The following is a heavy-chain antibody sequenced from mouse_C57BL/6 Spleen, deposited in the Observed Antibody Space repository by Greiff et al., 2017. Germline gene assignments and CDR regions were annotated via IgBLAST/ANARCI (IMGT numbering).Heavy chain of an antibody. CDR2: IDPETGGT. Sequence: QVQLQQSGAELVRPGASVTLSCKASGYTFTDYEMHWVKQTPVHGLEWIGAIDPETGGTAYNQKFKGKAILTADKSSSTAYMELRSLTSEDSAVYYCTRYNTLGYAWFAYWGQGTLVTVSA. V-gene: IGHV1-15*01. J-gene: IGHJ3*01. D-gene: IGHD1-2*01. CDR1: GYTFTDYE. CDR3: TRYNTLGYAWFAY.